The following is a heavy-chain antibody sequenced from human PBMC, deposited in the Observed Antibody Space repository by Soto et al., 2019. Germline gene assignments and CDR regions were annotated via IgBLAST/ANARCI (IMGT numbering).Heavy chain of an antibody. CDR2: INIDGGST. CDR3: ARLIEAAGLDP. V-gene: IGHV3-74*01. J-gene: IGHJ5*02. D-gene: IGHD6-13*01. Sequence: GGSLRLSCAASVFTFSSYWMHWVRQAPGKWLVWFSRINIDGGSTXXADSVKGRXTISRDNSKNTXYLQMXSLRAEDTAVYYCARLIEAAGLDPWGQGTLVXVSS. CDR1: VFTFSSYW.